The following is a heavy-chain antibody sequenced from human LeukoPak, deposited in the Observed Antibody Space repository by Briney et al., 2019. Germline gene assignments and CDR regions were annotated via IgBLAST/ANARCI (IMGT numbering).Heavy chain of an antibody. Sequence: GGSLRLSCAASGFTFSSYAMSWVRQAPGKGLEWVSGISDSGAGTYYADSVKGRFTISRDNSKNTLFLQMNSLRAEDTAVYYCAKDHLRRDGYSDFDYWGQGTLVTVSS. V-gene: IGHV3-23*01. D-gene: IGHD5-24*01. J-gene: IGHJ4*02. CDR2: ISDSGAGT. CDR3: AKDHLRRDGYSDFDY. CDR1: GFTFSSYA.